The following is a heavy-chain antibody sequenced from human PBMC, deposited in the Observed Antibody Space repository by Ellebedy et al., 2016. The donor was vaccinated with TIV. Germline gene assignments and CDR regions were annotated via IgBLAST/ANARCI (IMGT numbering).Heavy chain of an antibody. CDR2: IYHSGST. J-gene: IGHJ4*02. Sequence: MPSETLSLTCTVSGGSISSYYWSWIRQPPGKGLEWIGYIYHSGSTNYNPSLKSRVTMSVDTSKNQFSLKLSSVTAADTAVYYCARGECSGGSCLVFHYWGQGTLVTVSS. CDR1: GGSISSYY. V-gene: IGHV4-59*01. CDR3: ARGECSGGSCLVFHY. D-gene: IGHD2-15*01.